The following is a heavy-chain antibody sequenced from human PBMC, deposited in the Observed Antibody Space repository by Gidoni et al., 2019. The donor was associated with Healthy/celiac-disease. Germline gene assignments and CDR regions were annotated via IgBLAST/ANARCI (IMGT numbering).Heavy chain of an antibody. CDR3: ARGLDYVDYNYYYYYMDV. J-gene: IGHJ6*03. Sequence: QVQLQESGPGLVKPSGTLSLTCAVSGGSISSSNWWSWVRQPPGKGLELIGEIYHSGSTNYNPSLKSRVTISVDKSKNQVSLKLSSVTAADTAVYYCARGLDYVDYNYYYYYMDVWGKGTTVTVSS. CDR1: GGSISSSNW. D-gene: IGHD4-17*01. V-gene: IGHV4-4*02. CDR2: IYHSGST.